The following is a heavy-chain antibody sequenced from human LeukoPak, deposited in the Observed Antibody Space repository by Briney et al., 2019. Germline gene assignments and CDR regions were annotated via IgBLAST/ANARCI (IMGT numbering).Heavy chain of an antibody. J-gene: IGHJ4*02. Sequence: GGSLRLSCAASGFTFDDYAMPWVRHAPGKGLEWVSGISWNSGSIGFADSVKGRFTISRDNAKNSLYLQMNSLRAEDTALYYCAKGPNYYDSPDYWGQGTLVTVSS. CDR3: AKGPNYYDSPDY. CDR2: ISWNSGSI. CDR1: GFTFDDYA. D-gene: IGHD3-22*01. V-gene: IGHV3-9*01.